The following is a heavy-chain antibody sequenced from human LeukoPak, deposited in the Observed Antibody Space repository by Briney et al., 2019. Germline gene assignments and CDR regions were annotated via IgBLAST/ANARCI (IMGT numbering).Heavy chain of an antibody. J-gene: IGHJ4*02. Sequence: PGGPLRLSCAASGFPFNTYAMSWVRQAPGKGLEWVSASRGNGGRADYAASVEGRFTTSRDTSKNTVYLQMNSLRAEDTAVYYCAKADDTVATNFDSWGQGTLVTVSS. CDR3: AKADDTVATNFDS. CDR2: SRGNGGRA. CDR1: GFPFNTYA. D-gene: IGHD5-12*01. V-gene: IGHV3-23*01.